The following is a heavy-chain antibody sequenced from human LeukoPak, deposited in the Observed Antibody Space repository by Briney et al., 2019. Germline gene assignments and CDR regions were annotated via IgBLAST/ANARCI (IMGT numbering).Heavy chain of an antibody. D-gene: IGHD5-24*01. J-gene: IGHJ4*02. Sequence: ASVKVSCKASGYTFTGYYMHWVRQAPGQGLEWMGWINPNSGGTNYAQKFQGRVTMTRDTSISTAYMELSRLRSDDTAVYYCARIGDGYNYRLDYWGQGTLVTVSS. CDR2: INPNSGGT. CDR1: GYTFTGYY. V-gene: IGHV1-2*02. CDR3: ARIGDGYNYRLDY.